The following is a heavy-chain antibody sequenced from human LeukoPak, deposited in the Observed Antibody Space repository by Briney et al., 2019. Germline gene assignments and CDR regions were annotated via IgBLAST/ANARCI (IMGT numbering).Heavy chain of an antibody. CDR3: ARVSYSSGWYGNFDY. V-gene: IGHV1-3*03. J-gene: IGHJ4*02. CDR2: ISVGRGDS. D-gene: IGHD6-19*01. Sequence: GASVKVSCKASGYTFTSYTIHWVRQAPGQSLEWMGWISVGRGDSKCSQEFQGRVTLTRDTSATTAYLEVSSLRPEDMAVYYCARVSYSSGWYGNFDYWGQGTLVTVSS. CDR1: GYTFTSYT.